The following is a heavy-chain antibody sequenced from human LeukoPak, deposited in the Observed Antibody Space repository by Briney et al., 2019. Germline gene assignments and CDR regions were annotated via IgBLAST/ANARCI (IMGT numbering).Heavy chain of an antibody. CDR3: ARDWLAGWFDP. J-gene: IGHJ5*02. CDR1: GGSISSYY. Sequence: SETLSLTCTVAGGSISSYYWSWIRQPAGRGLEWIGRIYTSGSTNYNPSLKSRVTMSVDTSKNQFSLKLSSVTAADTAVYYCARDWLAGWFDPWGQGTLVTVSS. D-gene: IGHD6-19*01. V-gene: IGHV4-4*07. CDR2: IYTSGST.